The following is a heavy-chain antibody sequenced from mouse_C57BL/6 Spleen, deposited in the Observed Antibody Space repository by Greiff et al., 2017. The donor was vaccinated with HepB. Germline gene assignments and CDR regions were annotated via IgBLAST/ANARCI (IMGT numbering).Heavy chain of an antibody. CDR3: ARPFYYGSSPSFDY. J-gene: IGHJ2*01. Sequence: VQLQQSGAELARPGASVKMPCKASGYTFTSYTMHWVKQRPGQGLEWIGYINPSSGYTKYNQKFKDKATLTADKSSSTAYMQLSSLTSEDSAVYYCARPFYYGSSPSFDYWGQGTTLTVSS. CDR2: INPSSGYT. D-gene: IGHD1-1*01. V-gene: IGHV1-4*01. CDR1: GYTFTSYT.